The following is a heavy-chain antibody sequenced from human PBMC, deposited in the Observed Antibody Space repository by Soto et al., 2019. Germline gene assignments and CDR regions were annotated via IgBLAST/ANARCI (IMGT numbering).Heavy chain of an antibody. D-gene: IGHD3-9*01. J-gene: IGHJ4*02. CDR1: GGSFSGYY. Sequence: SETLSLTCAVYGGSFSGYYWSWIRQPPGKGLEWIGEINHSGSTNYNPSLKSRVTISVDTSKNQFSLKLSSVTAADTAVYYCARIGPVLRYFDWLPYFDYWGQGTLVTVSS. V-gene: IGHV4-34*01. CDR2: INHSGST. CDR3: ARIGPVLRYFDWLPYFDY.